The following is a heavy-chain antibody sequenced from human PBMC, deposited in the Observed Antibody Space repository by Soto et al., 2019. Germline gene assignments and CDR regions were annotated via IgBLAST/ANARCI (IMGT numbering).Heavy chain of an antibody. Sequence: XSVKVSCKPSGYTFSSYAISWVRQAPGQGLEWMGWISAYNDNTNYVQKLQGRVTMTTDTSTSTAYMELRSLRSDDTAVYYCARGTGGNWAAFDIWGQGTMVTVSS. J-gene: IGHJ3*02. V-gene: IGHV1-18*01. D-gene: IGHD2-15*01. CDR3: ARGTGGNWAAFDI. CDR2: ISAYNDNT. CDR1: GYTFSSYA.